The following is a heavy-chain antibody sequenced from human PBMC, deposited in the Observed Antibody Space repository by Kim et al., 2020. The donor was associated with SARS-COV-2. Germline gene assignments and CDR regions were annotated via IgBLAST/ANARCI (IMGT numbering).Heavy chain of an antibody. CDR2: ISWNSGSI. CDR3: AKTLYSSSSSPFDY. V-gene: IGHV3-9*01. D-gene: IGHD6-6*01. J-gene: IGHJ4*02. CDR1: GFTFDDYA. Sequence: GGSLRLSCAASGFTFDDYAMHWVRQAPGKGLEWVSGISWNSGSIGYADSVKGRFTISRDNAKNSLYLQMNSLRAEDTALYYCAKTLYSSSSSPFDYWGQGTLVTVSS.